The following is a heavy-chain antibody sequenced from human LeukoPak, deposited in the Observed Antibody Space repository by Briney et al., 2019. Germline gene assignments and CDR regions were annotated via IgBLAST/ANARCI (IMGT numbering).Heavy chain of an antibody. D-gene: IGHD6-13*01. Sequence: GGSLRLSCAASGFTFSSYGMHWVRQAPGKGLEWVAFIRYDGSNKYYADSVKGRFTISRDNSKNTLYLQMNSLRAEDTAVYYCATPPPTIAAAGTWAFLDYWGQGTLVTVSS. CDR3: ATPPPTIAAAGTWAFLDY. J-gene: IGHJ4*02. CDR1: GFTFSSYG. V-gene: IGHV3-30*02. CDR2: IRYDGSNK.